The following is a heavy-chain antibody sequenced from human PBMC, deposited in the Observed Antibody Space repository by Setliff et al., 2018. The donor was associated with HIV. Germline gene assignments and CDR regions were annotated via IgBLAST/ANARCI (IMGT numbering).Heavy chain of an antibody. CDR2: IRSKAYGGTT. V-gene: IGHV3-49*04. CDR1: GFTFGDYA. Sequence: LRLSCTASGFTFGDYAMSWVRQAPGKGLEWVGFIRSKAYGGTTEYAASVKGRFTISRDDSRSIAYLQMNSLKTEDTAVYYCTRVKTVATIVVYYYYMDVWGKGTTVTVSS. D-gene: IGHD5-12*01. J-gene: IGHJ6*03. CDR3: TRVKTVATIVVYYYYMDV.